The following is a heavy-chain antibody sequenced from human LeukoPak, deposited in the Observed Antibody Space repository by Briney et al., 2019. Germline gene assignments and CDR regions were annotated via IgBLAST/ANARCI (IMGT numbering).Heavy chain of an antibody. CDR2: VFSSGTT. J-gene: IGHJ4*02. D-gene: IGHD3-16*01. CDR1: GRSISSSSYY. Sequence: SETLSLTCTVSGRSISSSSYYWGWIRQPPGKGLEWIGYVFSSGTTNYNPSLKGRLTLLVDTSKNQFSLELSSVTAADRAVYYCAREVFYGGGFDYWGQGTLVTVSS. CDR3: AREVFYGGGFDY. V-gene: IGHV4-61*01.